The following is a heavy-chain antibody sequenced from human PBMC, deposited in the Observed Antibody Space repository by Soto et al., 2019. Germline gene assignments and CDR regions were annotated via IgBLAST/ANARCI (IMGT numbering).Heavy chain of an antibody. V-gene: IGHV4-39*01. Sequence: QLQLQESGPGLVKPSETLSLTCTVSGGSISSSSYYWGWIRQPPGKGLEWIGSIYYSGSTYYNPSLKSRVTISVDTSKNQFSLKLSPVTAADTAVYYCARLASSWYDYYYGMDVWGQGTTVTVSS. J-gene: IGHJ6*02. CDR2: IYYSGST. CDR3: ARLASSWYDYYYGMDV. CDR1: GGSISSSSYY. D-gene: IGHD6-13*01.